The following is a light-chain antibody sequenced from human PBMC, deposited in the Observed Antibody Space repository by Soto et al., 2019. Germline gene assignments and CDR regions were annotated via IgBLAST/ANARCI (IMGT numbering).Light chain of an antibody. Sequence: DIRMTQSASSVSASVGDGVTITCRASQSISSYLNWYQQKPGKAPNLLIYVASSLQSEVPSRFSGSGSGTDFTLTITSLQPEDFATYYCQQSYGTPITFGQGTRLEIK. CDR2: VAS. CDR1: QSISSY. J-gene: IGKJ5*01. V-gene: IGKV1-39*01. CDR3: QQSYGTPIT.